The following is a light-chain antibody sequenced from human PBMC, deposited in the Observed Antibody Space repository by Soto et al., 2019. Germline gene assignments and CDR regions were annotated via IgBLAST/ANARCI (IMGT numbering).Light chain of an antibody. J-gene: IGKJ3*01. Sequence: EIVLAQSPATLSLSPGERATLSCRASQSVRSYLAWYQQKPGQAPRLLIYDTSNRATGIPARFSGSGSGTDFTLTISSLEPEDFAVYYCQQRSNWPFTFGPGTTVDIK. V-gene: IGKV3-11*01. CDR2: DTS. CDR3: QQRSNWPFT. CDR1: QSVRSY.